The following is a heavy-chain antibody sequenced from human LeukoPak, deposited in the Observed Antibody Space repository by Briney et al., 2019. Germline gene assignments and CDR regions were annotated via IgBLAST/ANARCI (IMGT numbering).Heavy chain of an antibody. Sequence: PSETLSLTCAVSGYSISSNYYWGWIRPPPGKGLEWIGCFRHSGNTYYNPSLKGRVTISVDTSKNQFSLKLSSVTAADTAVYYCARQHFDYWGQGALVTVSS. J-gene: IGHJ4*02. CDR2: FRHSGNT. CDR1: GYSISSNYY. V-gene: IGHV4-38-2*01. CDR3: ARQHFDY.